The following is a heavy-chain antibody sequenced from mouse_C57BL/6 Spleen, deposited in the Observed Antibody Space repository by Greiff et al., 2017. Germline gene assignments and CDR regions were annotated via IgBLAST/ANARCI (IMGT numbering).Heavy chain of an antibody. CDR2: IYPGSGST. CDR3: ARKGGYYAMDY. Sequence: QVQLQQPGAELVKPGASVKMSCKASGYTFTSYWITWVKQRPGQGLEWIGDIYPGSGSTNYNEKFKSKATLTVDTSSITAYMQLSSLTSEDSAVYYCARKGGYYAMDYWGQGTSVTVSS. V-gene: IGHV1-55*01. CDR1: GYTFTSYW. J-gene: IGHJ4*01.